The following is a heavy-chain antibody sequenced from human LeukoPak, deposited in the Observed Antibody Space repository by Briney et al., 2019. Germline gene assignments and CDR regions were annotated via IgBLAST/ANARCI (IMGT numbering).Heavy chain of an antibody. D-gene: IGHD3-16*01. CDR2: MSPNSGNT. Sequence: GASVKVSCKASGYTFTNYDINWVRQATGQGLEWMGWMSPNSGNTGYAQKFQGRVTITRNTSISTAYMELSSLRSEDTGVYYCLGGESFDYWGQGTLVTVSS. V-gene: IGHV1-8*03. CDR1: GYTFTNYD. CDR3: LGGESFDY. J-gene: IGHJ4*02.